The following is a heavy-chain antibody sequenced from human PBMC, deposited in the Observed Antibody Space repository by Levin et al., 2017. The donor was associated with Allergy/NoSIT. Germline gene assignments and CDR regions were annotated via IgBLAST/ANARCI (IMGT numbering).Heavy chain of an antibody. CDR3: ARLSSSSWYLPSGSFDY. Sequence: GESLKISCKGSGYSFTSYWIGWVRQMPGKGLEWMGIIYPGDSDTRYSPSFQGQVTISADKSISTAYLQWSSLKASDTAMYYCARLSSSSWYLPSGSFDYWGQGTLVTVSS. V-gene: IGHV5-51*01. J-gene: IGHJ4*02. CDR1: GYSFTSYW. CDR2: IYPGDSDT. D-gene: IGHD6-13*01.